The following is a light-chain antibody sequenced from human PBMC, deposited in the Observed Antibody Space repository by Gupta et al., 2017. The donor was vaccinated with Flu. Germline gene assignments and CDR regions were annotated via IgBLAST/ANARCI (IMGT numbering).Light chain of an antibody. CDR3: AAWDDSLSGPV. Sequence: QSVLPQPPSASGTPGQRVTIPCSGSSSNIGSNYVYWYQQLPGTAPKLLIYRNNQRPSGVPDRFSGSKSGTSASLAISGLRSEDEADYYCAAWDDSLSGPVFGGGTKLTV. J-gene: IGLJ3*02. CDR2: RNN. CDR1: SSNIGSNY. V-gene: IGLV1-47*01.